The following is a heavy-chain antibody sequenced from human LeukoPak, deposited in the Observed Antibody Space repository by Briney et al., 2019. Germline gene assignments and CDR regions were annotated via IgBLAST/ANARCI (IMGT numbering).Heavy chain of an antibody. CDR2: IKSKNDGGTT. J-gene: IGHJ4*02. Sequence: GESLRLSCAASGFTFSNAWISWVRQAPGKGLEWVGRIKSKNDGGTTDYAAPVKGRFTISRDDSKNTLYLHMNSLKTEDTAVYYCTTDLHYDSSGVFDYWGQGTLVTVSS. V-gene: IGHV3-15*01. CDR3: TTDLHYDSSGVFDY. D-gene: IGHD3-22*01. CDR1: GFTFSNAW.